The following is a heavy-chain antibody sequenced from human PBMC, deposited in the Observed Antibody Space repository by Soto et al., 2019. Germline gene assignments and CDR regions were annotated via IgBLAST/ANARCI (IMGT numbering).Heavy chain of an antibody. CDR3: ARDFSMVVLAPGY. V-gene: IGHV1-3*01. CDR2: ISAGNSDT. J-gene: IGHJ4*02. D-gene: IGHD3-22*01. Sequence: ASVKVSCKASGYTFTSYAMHWVRQAPGQRLEWMGWISAGNSDTTYSQKFQGRVTITSDTSASTAYMELTSLRSEDTAVYYCARDFSMVVLAPGYWGQGTLVTVSS. CDR1: GYTFTSYA.